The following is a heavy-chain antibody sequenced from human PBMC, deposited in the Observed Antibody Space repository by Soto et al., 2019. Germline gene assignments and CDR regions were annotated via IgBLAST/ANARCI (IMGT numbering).Heavy chain of an antibody. V-gene: IGHV4-31*03. J-gene: IGHJ4*02. D-gene: IGHD2-15*01. CDR2: IYYSGST. CDR3: ARVAHYCSSGSCYSGYFDY. CDR1: GGSISSGGYY. Sequence: SETLSLTCTVSGGSISSGGYYWSWIRQHPGKGLEWIGYIYYSGSTYYNPSLKSRVTISVDTSKNQFSLKLSSVTAADTAVYYCARVAHYCSSGSCYSGYFDYWGQGTLVTVSS.